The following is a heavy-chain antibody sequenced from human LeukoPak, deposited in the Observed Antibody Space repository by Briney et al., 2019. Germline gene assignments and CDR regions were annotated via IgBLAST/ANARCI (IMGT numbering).Heavy chain of an antibody. V-gene: IGHV3-30-3*01. J-gene: IGHJ4*02. CDR2: ISYDGSNK. CDR3: ARDRIAVAGTEYYFDY. Sequence: GRSLRLSCAASGFTFSSYAMHWVRQAPGKGLEWVAAISYDGSNKYYADSVKGRFTISRDNSKNTLYLQMNSLRAEDTAVYYCARDRIAVAGTEYYFDYWGQGTLVTVSS. CDR1: GFTFSSYA. D-gene: IGHD6-19*01.